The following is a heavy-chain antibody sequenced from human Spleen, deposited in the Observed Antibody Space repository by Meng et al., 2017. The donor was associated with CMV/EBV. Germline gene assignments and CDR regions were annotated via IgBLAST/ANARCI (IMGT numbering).Heavy chain of an antibody. CDR2: IYYSGST. D-gene: IGHD3-10*01. CDR3: ARDDANYYGSGNGMDV. CDR1: GASISTYY. J-gene: IGHJ6*02. Sequence: GSLRLSCTVSGASISTYYWSWIRQPPGKGLEYIGYIYYSGSTNYNPSLKSRVTISVDTSKNQFSLKLSSVTAADTAVYYCARDDANYYGSGNGMDVWGQGTTVTVSS. V-gene: IGHV4-59*01.